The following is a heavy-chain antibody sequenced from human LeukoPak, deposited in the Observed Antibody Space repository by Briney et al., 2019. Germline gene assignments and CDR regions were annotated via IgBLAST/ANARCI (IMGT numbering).Heavy chain of an antibody. CDR2: IKQDGSEK. V-gene: IGHV3-7*01. Sequence: GGSLRLSCAASGFTFSSYWMSWVRQAPGKGLEWVANIKQDGSEKYYVDSVKGRFTISRDNAKNSLYLQMNSLRAEDTAVYYCARVEDSSGYYPFDYWGQGTLVTFSA. D-gene: IGHD3-22*01. J-gene: IGHJ4*02. CDR1: GFTFSSYW. CDR3: ARVEDSSGYYPFDY.